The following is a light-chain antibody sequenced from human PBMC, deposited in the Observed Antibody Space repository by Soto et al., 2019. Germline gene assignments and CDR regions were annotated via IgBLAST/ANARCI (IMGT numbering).Light chain of an antibody. CDR3: QHYNNWPFT. CDR1: QTVSSNY. J-gene: IGKJ2*01. CDR2: SAS. V-gene: IGKV3-20*01. Sequence: EIVLTQSPGTLSLSPGERATLSCRASQTVSSNYLAWYQQKPGQAPRLLIYSASTRATGIPDRFSGSGSGTDFTLTISRLEPEDFAVYYCQHYNNWPFTFGQGTKLEI.